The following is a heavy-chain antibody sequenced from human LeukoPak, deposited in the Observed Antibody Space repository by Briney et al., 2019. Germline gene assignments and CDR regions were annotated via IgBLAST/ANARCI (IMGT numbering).Heavy chain of an antibody. J-gene: IGHJ4*02. CDR2: INPSGGST. V-gene: IGHV1-46*01. CDR1: GYTFTSYY. D-gene: IGHD3-22*01. Sequence: ASVKVSCKASGYTFTSYYMHWVRQAPGQGLEWMGIINPSGGSTSYAQKFQGRVTMTRATSTSTVYMELSSLRSEDTAVYYCARQYYHDSSAYYFAPDYWGQGTLVTVSS. CDR3: ARQYYHDSSAYYFAPDY.